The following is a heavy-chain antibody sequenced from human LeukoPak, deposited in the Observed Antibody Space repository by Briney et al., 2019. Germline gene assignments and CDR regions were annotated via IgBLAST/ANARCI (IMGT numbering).Heavy chain of an antibody. CDR1: GFTFSSYA. V-gene: IGHV3-23*01. D-gene: IGHD6-19*01. CDR2: ISGSGGST. CDR3: AERVFEVAGNGFYFDY. Sequence: PGGSLRLSCAASGFTFSSYAMSWVRQAPGKGLEWVSAISGSGGSTYYADSVKGRFTISRDNSKNTLYLQMNSLRAEDTAVYYCAERVFEVAGNGFYFDYWGQGTLVTVSS. J-gene: IGHJ4*02.